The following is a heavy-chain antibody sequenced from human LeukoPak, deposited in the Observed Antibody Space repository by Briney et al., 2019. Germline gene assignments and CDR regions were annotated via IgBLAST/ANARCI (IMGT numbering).Heavy chain of an antibody. J-gene: IGHJ4*02. CDR1: GYTFTSYG. CDR3: ARSPHILTGENFGY. CDR2: ISAYNGNT. V-gene: IGHV1-18*01. Sequence: GASVKVSCKASGYTFTSYGISWVRQAPGQGREWMGWISAYNGNTNYAQKLQGRVTMTTDTSTSTAYMELRSLRSDDTAVYYCARSPHILTGENFGYWGQGTLVTVSS. D-gene: IGHD3-9*01.